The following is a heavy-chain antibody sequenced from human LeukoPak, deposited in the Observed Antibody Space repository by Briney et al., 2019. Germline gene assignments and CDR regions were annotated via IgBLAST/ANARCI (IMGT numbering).Heavy chain of an antibody. CDR2: IYYSGST. Sequence: SGTLSLTCTVSGGSISYYYWSWIRQPPGKGLEWIGYIYYSGSTKYNPSLKSQITISVDTFKNQFSLKLSSVTAADTAMYYCARQGNGDLYYFDYWGQGTLVTVSS. D-gene: IGHD4-17*01. V-gene: IGHV4-59*08. J-gene: IGHJ4*02. CDR3: ARQGNGDLYYFDY. CDR1: GGSISYYY.